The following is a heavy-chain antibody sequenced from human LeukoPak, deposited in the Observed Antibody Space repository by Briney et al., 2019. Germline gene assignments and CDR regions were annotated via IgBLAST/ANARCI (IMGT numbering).Heavy chain of an antibody. D-gene: IGHD3-22*01. Sequence: GGSLRLSCAASGFTFSSYGMHWVRQAPGKGLEWVAFIRYDGSNKYYADSVKGRFTISRDNSKNTLYLQMNSLRAEDTAMYYCAKVVYYYDRASWFDPWGQGTLVTVSS. CDR2: IRYDGSNK. J-gene: IGHJ5*02. CDR3: AKVVYYYDRASWFDP. V-gene: IGHV3-30*02. CDR1: GFTFSSYG.